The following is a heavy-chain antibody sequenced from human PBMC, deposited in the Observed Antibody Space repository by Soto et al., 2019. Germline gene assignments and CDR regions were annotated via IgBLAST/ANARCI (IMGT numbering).Heavy chain of an antibody. CDR1: GFTFSSNA. Sequence: GGSLRLSCAASGFTFSSNAMSWVRQIPGKGLEWVSTISSSGGSTYYADSVKGRFTISRDNSKNTLYLQMSSLRADDTAIYYCVKYSSGWYNDYWGQGTLVTVSS. V-gene: IGHV3-23*01. D-gene: IGHD6-19*01. J-gene: IGHJ4*02. CDR3: VKYSSGWYNDY. CDR2: ISSSGGST.